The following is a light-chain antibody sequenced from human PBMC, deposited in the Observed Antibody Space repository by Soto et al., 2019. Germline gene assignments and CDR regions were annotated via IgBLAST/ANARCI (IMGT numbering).Light chain of an antibody. CDR1: QSVLYSSNNRNY. V-gene: IGKV4-1*01. Sequence: DIVMTQSPDSLAVSLGERVTINCKSSQSVLYSSNNRNYLAWFQQKPGQPPKLLIYWSSTRESGVPVRFSGSGSGTDFTLTITGLQAEDVAVYYWQQYFNTPLTFGGGTKVEI. CDR2: WSS. CDR3: QQYFNTPLT. J-gene: IGKJ4*01.